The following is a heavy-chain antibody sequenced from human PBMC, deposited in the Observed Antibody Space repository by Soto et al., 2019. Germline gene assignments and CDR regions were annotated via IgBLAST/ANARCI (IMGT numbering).Heavy chain of an antibody. CDR1: GGSFSDYH. Sequence: QVQLQQWGAGLLKPSETLSLTCAVSGGSFSDYHWSWIRQPPGKGLEWIGEINHSGGTNYNPSLKSRVTISVDTSKNQFSLRLSAVTAADTAVYYCARERDDYTYYGLDVWDQGTTVTVSS. V-gene: IGHV4-34*01. J-gene: IGHJ6*02. CDR3: ARERDDYTYYGLDV. CDR2: INHSGGT.